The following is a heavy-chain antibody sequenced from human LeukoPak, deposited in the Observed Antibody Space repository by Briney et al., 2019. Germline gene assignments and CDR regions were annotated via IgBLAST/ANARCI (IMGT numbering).Heavy chain of an antibody. CDR2: IYYSGST. Sequence: PSETLSLICTVSGGSISSYYWSWIRQPPGKGLEWIGYIYYSGSTNYNPSLKSRVTISVDTSKNQFSLKLSSVTAADTAVYYCARADFWSGPVDYWGQGTLVTVSS. CDR3: ARADFWSGPVDY. CDR1: GGSISSYY. J-gene: IGHJ4*02. V-gene: IGHV4-59*01. D-gene: IGHD3-3*01.